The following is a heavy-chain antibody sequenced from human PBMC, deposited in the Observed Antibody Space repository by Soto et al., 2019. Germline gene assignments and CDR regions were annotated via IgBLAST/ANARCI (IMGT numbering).Heavy chain of an antibody. V-gene: IGHV3-30*18. CDR3: AKDLYDILIGYGMDV. D-gene: IGHD3-9*01. CDR2: ISYDGSNK. J-gene: IGHJ6*02. Sequence: ESGGGVVQPGRSLRLSCAASGFTFSSYGMHWVRQAPGKGLEWVAVISYDGSNKYYADSVKGRFTISRDNSKNTLYLQMNSLRAEDTAVYYCAKDLYDILIGYGMDVWGQGTTVTVSS. CDR1: GFTFSSYG.